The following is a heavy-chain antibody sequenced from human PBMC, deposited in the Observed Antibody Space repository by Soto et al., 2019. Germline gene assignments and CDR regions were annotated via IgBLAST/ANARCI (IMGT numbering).Heavy chain of an antibody. D-gene: IGHD2-8*02. Sequence: DVQLVESGGGLIKPGGSLRLSCTASEFTFANAFMNWVRQAPGKGLEWIGRIRTKTYGEAVDYAAPVQGRFTISRDDSKDTMYLQMNSLKIEDPAVYYCTSCRGYCTGLVAYDIWGQGTMVTVSS. CDR1: EFTFANAF. V-gene: IGHV3-15*07. CDR3: TSCRGYCTGLVAYDI. CDR2: IRTKTYGEAV. J-gene: IGHJ3*02.